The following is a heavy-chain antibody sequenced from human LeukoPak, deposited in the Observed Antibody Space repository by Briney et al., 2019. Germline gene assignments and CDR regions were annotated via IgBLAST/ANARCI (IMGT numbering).Heavy chain of an antibody. D-gene: IGHD3-16*01. CDR1: GGSISGYY. CDR3: VRFGVNYDMDV. V-gene: IGHV4-59*01. Sequence: SETLSLTCSVSGGSISGYYWTWVRQPPGKGLEWIGQIHYSGRADYNPSLKSRITMSVDTSRNQISLKLSSVTAADTAIYYCVRFGVNYDMDVWGQGTAVTVFS. CDR2: IHYSGRA. J-gene: IGHJ6*02.